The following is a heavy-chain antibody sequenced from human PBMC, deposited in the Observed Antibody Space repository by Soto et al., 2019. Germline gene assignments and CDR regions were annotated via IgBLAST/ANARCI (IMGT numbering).Heavy chain of an antibody. CDR1: GGSISSYY. D-gene: IGHD2-15*01. Sequence: SETLSLTCTVSGGSISSYYWSWIRQPPGKGLEYIGYIYYSGSTNYNPSLKSRVTISVDTSKNQFSLNLNSVTAADTAVYYRARLGCSGGSCPFDPWGQGTLVTVSS. CDR3: ARLGCSGGSCPFDP. V-gene: IGHV4-59*08. CDR2: IYYSGST. J-gene: IGHJ5*02.